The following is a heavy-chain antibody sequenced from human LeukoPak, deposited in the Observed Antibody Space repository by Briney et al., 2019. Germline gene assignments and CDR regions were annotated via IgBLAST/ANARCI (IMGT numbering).Heavy chain of an antibody. J-gene: IGHJ4*02. D-gene: IGHD3-9*01. Sequence: PGGSLRLSCAASGFTFSNYAMSWVRQAPGKGLEWVSSINGRGGSTYYADSVKGRFTISRDNSKNTLYLQMNSLRAEDTAVYYCAILGDILTGYTIFDYWGQGTLVTVSS. CDR3: AILGDILTGYTIFDY. CDR2: INGRGGST. V-gene: IGHV3-23*01. CDR1: GFTFSNYA.